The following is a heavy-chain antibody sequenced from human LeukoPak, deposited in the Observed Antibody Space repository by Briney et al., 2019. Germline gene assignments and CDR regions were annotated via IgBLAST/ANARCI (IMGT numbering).Heavy chain of an antibody. CDR2: INPSGGST. D-gene: IGHD2-2*01. CDR3: ARGGIVVVPARPDYFDY. Sequence: ASVKVSCKASGYTFTSYYMHWVRHAPGQGLEWMGIINPSGGSTSYAQKFQGRVTMTRDMSTSTVYMVLSSLRSEDTAVYYCARGGIVVVPARPDYFDYWGQGTLVTVSS. V-gene: IGHV1-46*01. J-gene: IGHJ4*02. CDR1: GYTFTSYY.